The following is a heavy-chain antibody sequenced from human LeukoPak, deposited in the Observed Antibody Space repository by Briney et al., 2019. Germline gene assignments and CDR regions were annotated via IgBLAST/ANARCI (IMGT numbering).Heavy chain of an antibody. J-gene: IGHJ5*02. CDR3: ARGLYGDYVWGSYSS. D-gene: IGHD3-16*02. V-gene: IGHV3-53*01. CDR1: GFTVSSNY. CDR2: IYSGGST. Sequence: GGSLRLSCAASGFTVSSNYMSWVRQAPGKGLEWVSVIYSGGSTYYADSVKGRFTISRDNSKNTLYLQMNSLRAEDTAVYYCARGLYGDYVWGSYSSWGQGTLVTVSS.